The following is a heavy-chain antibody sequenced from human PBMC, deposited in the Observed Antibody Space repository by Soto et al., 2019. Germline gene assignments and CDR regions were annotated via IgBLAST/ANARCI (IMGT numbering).Heavy chain of an antibody. V-gene: IGHV4-31*03. J-gene: IGHJ5*02. CDR1: GGSISSGGYY. CDR2: IYYSGST. Sequence: SETLSLTCTVSGGSISSGGYYWSWIRQHPGKGLEWIGYIYYSGSTYYNPSLKSRVTISVDTSKNQFSLKLSSVTAADTAVYYCARAPRPSCWFDPWGQGTLVTVSS. CDR3: ARAPRPSCWFDP. D-gene: IGHD2-2*01.